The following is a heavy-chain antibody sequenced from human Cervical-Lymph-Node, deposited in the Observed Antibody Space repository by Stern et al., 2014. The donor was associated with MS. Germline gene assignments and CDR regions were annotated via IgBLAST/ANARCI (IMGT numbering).Heavy chain of an antibody. V-gene: IGHV1-69*01. Sequence: QLQLQESGAEMRKPGSSVRVSCKASGGIFSTSVISWLRQAPGQGLEWMGGISPMFGRANYAQRFQGSVTITADESTSTVYMGLTSLRSEDTAVYYCARERDNSYAFDSWGQGTLVTVSS. CDR3: ARERDNSYAFDS. CDR1: GGIFSTSV. D-gene: IGHD3-16*01. CDR2: ISPMFGRA. J-gene: IGHJ4*02.